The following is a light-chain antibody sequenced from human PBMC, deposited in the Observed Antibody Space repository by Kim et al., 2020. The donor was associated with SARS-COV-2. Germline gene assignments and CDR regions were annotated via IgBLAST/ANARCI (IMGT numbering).Light chain of an antibody. CDR2: GKN. CDR3: NSRDSSGNHVV. J-gene: IGLJ2*01. CDR1: SHSSYY. Sequence: ALRHTVSITCQGHSHSSYYASWYQQKPGQAPVLVIYGKNNRPSGIPDRFSGSSSGNTASLTITGAQAEDEADYYCNSRDSSGNHVVFGGGTKLTVL. V-gene: IGLV3-19*01.